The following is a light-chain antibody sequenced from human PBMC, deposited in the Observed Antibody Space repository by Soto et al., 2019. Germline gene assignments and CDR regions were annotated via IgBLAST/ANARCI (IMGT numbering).Light chain of an antibody. Sequence: QLVLTQSPSASASLGASVKLTCTLSSGHSSYTIAWHQQQPEKGPRYLMNINSDGSHTKGDGIPDRFSGSSSGAERYLTISSLQSEDAADYYCQTWGTGIAVFGGGTQLTVL. V-gene: IGLV4-69*01. CDR1: SGHSSYT. J-gene: IGLJ7*01. CDR2: INSDGSH. CDR3: QTWGTGIAV.